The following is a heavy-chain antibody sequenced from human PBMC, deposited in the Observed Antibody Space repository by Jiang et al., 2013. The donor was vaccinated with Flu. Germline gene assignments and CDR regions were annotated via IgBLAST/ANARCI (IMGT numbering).Heavy chain of an antibody. J-gene: IGHJ4*02. V-gene: IGHV3-49*04. Sequence: GDYAMSWVRQXSRKGAGVVGFIRSKAYGGTTEYAASVKGRFTISRDDSKSIAYLQMNSLKTEDTAVYYCTTERYYYGSGSYFRYFDYWGQGTLVTVSS. D-gene: IGHD3-10*01. CDR3: TTERYYYGSGSYFRYFDY. CDR2: IRSKAYGGTT. CDR1: GDYA.